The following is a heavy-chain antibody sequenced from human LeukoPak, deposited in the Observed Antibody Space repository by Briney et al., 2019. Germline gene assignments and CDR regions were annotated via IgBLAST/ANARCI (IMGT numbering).Heavy chain of an antibody. CDR2: ISYDARNK. Sequence: PGTSLRLSCAASGFTFSNYGIHWVRQAPGKGLEWVAVISYDARNKYYADSAKGRFTISRDDSKNTLYLQMDSLRPEDTAIYYCAKAFETGNWLSYYYTDVWGKGTTVTVSS. J-gene: IGHJ6*03. V-gene: IGHV3-30*18. D-gene: IGHD3-9*01. CDR3: AKAFETGNWLSYYYTDV. CDR1: GFTFSNYG.